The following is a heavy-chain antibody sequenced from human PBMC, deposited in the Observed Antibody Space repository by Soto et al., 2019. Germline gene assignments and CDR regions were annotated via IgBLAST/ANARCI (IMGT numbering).Heavy chain of an antibody. Sequence: PSETLSLTCAVSSGSISSSNWWSWVRQPPGKGLEWIGEIYHSGSTNYNPSLKSRVTISVDKSKNQFSLKLSSVTAEDTAIYYCAKGRTSSTYSSSWYWGQGTLVTVSS. D-gene: IGHD6-13*01. CDR1: SGSISSSNW. V-gene: IGHV4-4*02. J-gene: IGHJ4*02. CDR3: AKGRTSSTYSSSWY. CDR2: IYHSGST.